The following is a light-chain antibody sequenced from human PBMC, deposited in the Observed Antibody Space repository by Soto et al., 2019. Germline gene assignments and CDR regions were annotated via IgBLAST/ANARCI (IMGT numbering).Light chain of an antibody. V-gene: IGKV3-11*01. CDR2: DAS. CDR1: QSVSSY. Sequence: EIVLTQSPATLSLSPGERATLSCRASQSVSSYLAWYQHKPGQAPRLLIYDASNRATGIPARFSGSGSGTDFTLTISSLEPEDFVVYYCQQRSNWLFGGGTKVEIK. J-gene: IGKJ4*01. CDR3: QQRSNWL.